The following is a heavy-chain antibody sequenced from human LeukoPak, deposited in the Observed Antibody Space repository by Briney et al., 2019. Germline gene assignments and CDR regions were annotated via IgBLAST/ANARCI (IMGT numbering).Heavy chain of an antibody. J-gene: IGHJ3*02. CDR1: GYTLTELS. CDR3: ATWGLHYYGSGTSAFDI. CDR2: FDPEDGET. V-gene: IGHV1-24*01. Sequence: GASVKVSCKVSGYTLTELSMHWVRQAPGKGLEWMGGFDPEDGETIYAQKFQGRVTMTEDTSTDTAYMELSSLRSEDTAVYYCATWGLHYYGSGTSAFDIRGQGTMVTVSS. D-gene: IGHD3-10*01.